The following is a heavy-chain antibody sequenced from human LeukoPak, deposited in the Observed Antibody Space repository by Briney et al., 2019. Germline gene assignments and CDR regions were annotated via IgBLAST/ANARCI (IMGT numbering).Heavy chain of an antibody. V-gene: IGHV3-23*01. CDR2: ISGSAGST. CDR3: AKDRYEYYYGSGSYLSDP. J-gene: IGHJ5*02. Sequence: QSGGSLRLSCSASGFTFNTYAMSWVRQAPGRGLEWVSAISGSAGSTYYPDSVKGRFTIYRDNSKNTLYLQMNSLRVEDTAVYYCAKDRYEYYYGSGSYLSDPWGQGTLVSVSS. CDR1: GFTFNTYA. D-gene: IGHD3-10*01.